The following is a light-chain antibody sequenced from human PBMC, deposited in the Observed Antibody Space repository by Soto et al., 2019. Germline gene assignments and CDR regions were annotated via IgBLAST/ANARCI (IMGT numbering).Light chain of an antibody. CDR3: MLYMGGGLVV. V-gene: IGLV8-61*01. Sequence: QTVVTQEPSFSVSPGGTVTLTCGLTSGSLSTTYYPSWYQQTPGQAPRTLIYSTNIRSSGVPDRFSGSILGNKAALTITGAQADDESDYHCMLYMGGGLVVFGGGTKVTVL. J-gene: IGLJ2*01. CDR1: SGSLSTTYY. CDR2: STN.